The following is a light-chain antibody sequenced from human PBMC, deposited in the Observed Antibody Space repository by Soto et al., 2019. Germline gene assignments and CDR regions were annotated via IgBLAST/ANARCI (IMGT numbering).Light chain of an antibody. CDR2: GAS. V-gene: IGKV3-15*01. CDR1: QSVSSN. J-gene: IGKJ3*01. CDR3: QQYNNWPPIT. Sequence: EIVMTQSPATLSVSPGERATHSCRASQSVSSNLAWYQQKPGQAPRLLIYGASTRATGIPARFSGSGSGTEFTLSISSLQSEDFAVYYCQQYNNWPPITFGPGTKVDIQ.